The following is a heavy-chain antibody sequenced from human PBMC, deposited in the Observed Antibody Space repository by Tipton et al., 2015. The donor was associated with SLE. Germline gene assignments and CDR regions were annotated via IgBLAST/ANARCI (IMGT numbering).Heavy chain of an antibody. D-gene: IGHD1-26*01. J-gene: IGHJ3*02. Sequence: TLSLTCTVSGGSIRSNYWSWIRQPPGKGLEWIGYIHYSGTTHDNPSLKSRVTMSVDMSKNQFSLRLTSVTAADTAVYYCARTLGAIAHTVYDAFDIWGQGKMVTVSS. CDR1: GGSIRSNY. CDR2: IHYSGTT. V-gene: IGHV4-59*01. CDR3: ARTLGAIAHTVYDAFDI.